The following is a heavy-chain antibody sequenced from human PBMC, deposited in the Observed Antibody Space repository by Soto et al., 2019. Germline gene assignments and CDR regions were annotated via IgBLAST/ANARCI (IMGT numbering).Heavy chain of an antibody. Sequence: GGSLRLSCAASGFTFSSYAMSWVRQAPGKGLEWVSAISGSGGSTYYADSVKGRFTISRDNSKNTLYLQMNSLRAEDAAVYYCAKHSYGSGSYYDYWGQGTLVTVSS. CDR3: AKHSYGSGSYYDY. CDR1: GFTFSSYA. V-gene: IGHV3-23*01. J-gene: IGHJ4*02. D-gene: IGHD3-10*01. CDR2: ISGSGGST.